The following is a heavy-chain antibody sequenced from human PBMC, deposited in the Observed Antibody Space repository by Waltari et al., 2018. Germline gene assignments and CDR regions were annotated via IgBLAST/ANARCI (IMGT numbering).Heavy chain of an antibody. V-gene: IGHV4-59*11. Sequence: QVRLQESGPGLVKPSGTLSLTCTVSNGSISRHYWSWIRQPPGTGLEWIGYIWYDGETTYNSALKSRVTISVDTSKNQLFLSLSSVTAADTAIYYCAKGGGAGATFRHWGQGTLVTVSS. D-gene: IGHD1-26*01. CDR2: IWYDGET. J-gene: IGHJ1*01. CDR1: NGSISRHY. CDR3: AKGGGAGATFRH.